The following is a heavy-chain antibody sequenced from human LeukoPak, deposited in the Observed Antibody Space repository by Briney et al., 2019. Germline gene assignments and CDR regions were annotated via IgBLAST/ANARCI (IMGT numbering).Heavy chain of an antibody. CDR1: GFTFSSHA. CDR3: ANDYYDSSGYPYYFDY. J-gene: IGHJ4*02. CDR2: ISGSGGST. D-gene: IGHD3-22*01. Sequence: GGSLRLSCAASGFTFSSHAMSWVRQAPGKGLEWVSAISGSGGSTYYADSVKGRFTISRDNSKNTLYLQMNSLRAEDTAVYYCANDYYDSSGYPYYFDYWGQGTLVTVSS. V-gene: IGHV3-23*01.